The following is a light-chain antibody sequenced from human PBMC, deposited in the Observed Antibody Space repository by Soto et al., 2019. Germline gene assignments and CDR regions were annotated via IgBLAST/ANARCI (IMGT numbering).Light chain of an antibody. V-gene: IGKV3-20*01. CDR2: DAS. J-gene: IGKJ1*01. Sequence: EFVLTQSPGTLSLSPGERATLSCRASQTVRNNYLAWYQQKPGQAPRLLIYDASSRATGIPDRFSGGGSGTDFTLTISRLEPEDFAVYYCQHYETFGQGTKVEIK. CDR1: QTVRNNY. CDR3: QHYET.